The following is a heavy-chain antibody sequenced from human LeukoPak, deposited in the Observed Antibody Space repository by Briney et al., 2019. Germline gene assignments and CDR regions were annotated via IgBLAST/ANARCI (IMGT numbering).Heavy chain of an antibody. CDR1: GYTFTSHY. D-gene: IGHD5-18*01. J-gene: IGHJ4*02. CDR3: ARMDMDIAMVTNYLDH. Sequence: ASVKVSCKASGYTFTSHYMHWVRQAPGQGLEWMGVIHPSGSSTDYAQKFQGRVTMTKDTSTSTVYIELNSLRSEDTAVYYCARMDMDIAMVTNYLDHWGQGTLVTVSS. CDR2: IHPSGSST. V-gene: IGHV1-46*01.